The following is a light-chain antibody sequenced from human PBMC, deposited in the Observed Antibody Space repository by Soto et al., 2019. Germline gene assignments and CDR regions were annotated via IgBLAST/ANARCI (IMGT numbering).Light chain of an antibody. Sequence: QSVLTQPPSASGSPGQSVTISCTGTSSDVGGYNYVSWYQQHPGKAPKLMIYEVSKRPSGVPDRFSGSKSCNTASLTVSGLQAEDEADYYCSSYAGSNNLVFGGGTKLTVL. V-gene: IGLV2-8*01. CDR2: EVS. CDR1: SSDVGGYNY. J-gene: IGLJ3*02. CDR3: SSYAGSNNLV.